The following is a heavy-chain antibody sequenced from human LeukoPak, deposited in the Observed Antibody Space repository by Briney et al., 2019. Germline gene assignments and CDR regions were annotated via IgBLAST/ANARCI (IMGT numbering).Heavy chain of an antibody. V-gene: IGHV1-69*04. CDR3: ARGGWDRPIRVLYSYGKRGAFDI. CDR1: GGTFSSYA. CDR2: IIPILGIA. Sequence: GSSVKVSCKASGGTFSSYAISWVRQAPGQGLEWMGRIIPILGIANYAQKFQGRVTITADKSTSTAYMELSSLRSEDTAVYYCARGGWDRPIRVLYSYGKRGAFDIWGQGTMVTVSS. J-gene: IGHJ3*02. D-gene: IGHD5-18*01.